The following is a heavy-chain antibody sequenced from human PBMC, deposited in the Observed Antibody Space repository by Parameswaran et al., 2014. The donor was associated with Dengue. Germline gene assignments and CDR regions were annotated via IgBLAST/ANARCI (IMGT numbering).Heavy chain of an antibody. Sequence: RWIRQPPGKGLEWIGYIYYSGSTNYNPSLKSRVTISVDTSKNQFSLKLSSVTAADTAVYYCARDRGWLHGMDVWGQGTTVTVSS. CDR2: IYYSGST. V-gene: IGHV4-59*01. D-gene: IGHD3-10*01. J-gene: IGHJ6*02. CDR3: ARDRGWLHGMDV.